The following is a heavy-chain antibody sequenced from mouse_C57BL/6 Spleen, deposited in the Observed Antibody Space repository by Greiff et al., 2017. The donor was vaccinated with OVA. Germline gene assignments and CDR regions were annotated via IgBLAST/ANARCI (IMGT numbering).Heavy chain of an antibody. Sequence: QVQLQQPGAELVRPGSSVKLSCKASGYTFTSYWMDWVKQRPGQGLEWIGNIYPSDSETHYNQKFKDKATLTVDKSSSTAYMQLSSLTSEDSAVYYCARERGTTVVEEDYWYFDVWGTGTTVTVSS. CDR3: ARERGTTVVEEDYWYFDV. V-gene: IGHV1-61*01. CDR2: IYPSDSET. J-gene: IGHJ1*03. D-gene: IGHD1-1*01. CDR1: GYTFTSYW.